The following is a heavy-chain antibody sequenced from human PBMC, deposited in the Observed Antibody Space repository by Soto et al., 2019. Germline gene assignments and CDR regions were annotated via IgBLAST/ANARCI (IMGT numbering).Heavy chain of an antibody. CDR2: IYYSGST. J-gene: IGHJ6*02. D-gene: IGHD2-2*01. CDR3: ARHLGYQLLFSIYGMDV. V-gene: IGHV4-39*01. Sequence: QLQLQESGPGLVKPSETLSLTCTVSGGSISSSSYYWGWIRQPPGKGLEWIGSIYYSGSTYYNPSLKSRVTISVDTSKNQFSLKLSSVTAADTAVYYCARHLGYQLLFSIYGMDVWGQGTTVTVSS. CDR1: GGSISSSSYY.